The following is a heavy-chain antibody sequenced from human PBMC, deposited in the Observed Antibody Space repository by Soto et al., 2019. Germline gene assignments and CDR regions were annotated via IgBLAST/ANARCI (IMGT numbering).Heavy chain of an antibody. J-gene: IGHJ4*02. CDR2: INPSGGST. CDR3: ARDKLLWFGDQYYFDY. Sequence: ASVKVSCKASGYTFTSYYMHWVRQAPGQGLEWMGIINPSGGSTSYAQKFQGRVTMTRDTSTSTVYMELSGLRSEDTAVYYCARDKLLWFGDQYYFDYWGQGTLVTVSS. D-gene: IGHD3-10*01. V-gene: IGHV1-46*01. CDR1: GYTFTSYY.